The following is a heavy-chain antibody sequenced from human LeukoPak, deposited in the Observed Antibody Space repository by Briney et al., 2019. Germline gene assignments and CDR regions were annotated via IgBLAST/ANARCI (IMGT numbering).Heavy chain of an antibody. CDR3: AKKRLTVAVAGPGNYFDY. CDR2: ISGSGDYT. D-gene: IGHD6-19*01. CDR1: GFTFSSYV. J-gene: IGHJ4*02. V-gene: IGHV3-23*01. Sequence: PGGSLRLSCAASGFTFSSYVMNWVRQAPGKGLEWVSIISGSGDYTNFADSVKGRFTISRDNSKNTLYLQMNSLRAEDTAVYYCAKKRLTVAVAGPGNYFDYWGQGTLVTVSS.